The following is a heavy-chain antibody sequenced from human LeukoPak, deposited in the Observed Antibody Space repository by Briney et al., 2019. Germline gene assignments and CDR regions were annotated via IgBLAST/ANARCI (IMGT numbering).Heavy chain of an antibody. V-gene: IGHV4-4*07. CDR2: IYTSGST. Sequence: SDTLSLTCTVSGGSISSYYGIWIRQPAGKGLECIGRIYTSGSTNHNPSLKSRITISVNTSKNQFSLELSPLTPADTAVFFCARDLTVTFFAIWGQGTMVTVYS. CDR3: ARDLTVTFFAI. D-gene: IGHD4-17*01. J-gene: IGHJ3*02. CDR1: GGSISSYY.